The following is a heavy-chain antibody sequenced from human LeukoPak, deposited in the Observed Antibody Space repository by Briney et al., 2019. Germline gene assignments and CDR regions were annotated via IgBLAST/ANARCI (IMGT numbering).Heavy chain of an antibody. J-gene: IGHJ4*02. D-gene: IGHD3-10*02. CDR3: ARAITMIGGFDY. CDR2: IYTSGST. V-gene: IGHV4-61*02. CDR1: GGSISSGSYY. Sequence: SETLSLTCTVSGGSISSGSYYWSWLRQLAGMGLVWIGRIYTSGSTNYNPSLKSRVTISVDTSKNQFSLKLSSVTAADTAVYYCARAITMIGGFDYWGQGTLVTVSS.